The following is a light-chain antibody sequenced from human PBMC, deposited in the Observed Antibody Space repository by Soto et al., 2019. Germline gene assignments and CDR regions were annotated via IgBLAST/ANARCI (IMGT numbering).Light chain of an antibody. CDR1: QSVSSSY. V-gene: IGKV3-20*01. Sequence: EIVLTQSPGTLSLSPGERATLSCRASQSVSSSYLAWYQQKPGQAPRLLIYGASRRATGISDRFSGSGSGADFTLTISRLEPEDFVLYYCQQYGSSPITFGQGTRLE. J-gene: IGKJ5*01. CDR2: GAS. CDR3: QQYGSSPIT.